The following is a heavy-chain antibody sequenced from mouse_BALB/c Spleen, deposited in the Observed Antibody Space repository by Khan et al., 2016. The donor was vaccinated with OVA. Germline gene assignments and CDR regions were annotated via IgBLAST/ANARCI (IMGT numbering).Heavy chain of an antibody. CDR3: TRGRAS. V-gene: IGHV3-2*02. D-gene: IGHD3-3*01. Sequence: EVQLQESGPGLVKPSQSLSLTCTVTGYSITSDYAWNWIRQSPGNKLEWMGNISYSGSTSYTPPFKSRITITRDKSKNQFFLQLNSVTTEDTAAYYCTRGRASWGQGTLVTVSA. CDR2: ISYSGST. J-gene: IGHJ3*01. CDR1: GYSITSDYA.